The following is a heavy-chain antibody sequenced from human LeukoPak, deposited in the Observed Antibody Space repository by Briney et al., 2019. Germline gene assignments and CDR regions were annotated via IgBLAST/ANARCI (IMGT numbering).Heavy chain of an antibody. V-gene: IGHV3-23*01. D-gene: IGHD3/OR15-3a*01. J-gene: IGHJ4*02. CDR1: GFTFSNYA. CDR3: AKVATWTYFDS. Sequence: PGGSLRLSCAASGFTFSNYAMGWVRQAREKGLEWVSATSGSGGTTYYAGSVKGRFTISRDNSKNTLYLQMNSLRAEDTAVYYCAKVATWTYFDSWGQGTLVTVSS. CDR2: TSGSGGTT.